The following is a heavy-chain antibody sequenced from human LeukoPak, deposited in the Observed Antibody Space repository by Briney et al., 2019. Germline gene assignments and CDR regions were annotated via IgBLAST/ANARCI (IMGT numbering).Heavy chain of an antibody. CDR3: AKDYIGYDQDFDY. D-gene: IGHD2-2*01. J-gene: IGHJ4*02. CDR1: GFTFSSYA. V-gene: IGHV3-23*01. CDR2: ISGSGYNT. Sequence: GGSLRLSCAAPGFTFSSYAMSWVRQAPGKGLEWVSSISGSGYNTYYANSVKGRFNISRDNSKNTLDLQMNSLRAEDTAVYYCAKDYIGYDQDFDYWGQGTLVTVSS.